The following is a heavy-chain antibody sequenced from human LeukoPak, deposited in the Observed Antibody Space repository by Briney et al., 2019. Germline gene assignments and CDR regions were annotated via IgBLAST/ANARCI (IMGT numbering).Heavy chain of an antibody. CDR1: GYSFTSYW. D-gene: IGHD3-10*01. CDR3: ARHGSGSYLVSYYYYYGMDV. CDR2: IYPGDSDT. V-gene: IGHV5-51*01. J-gene: IGHJ6*02. Sequence: GESLKISCKGSGYSFTSYWIGWVRQMPGKGLEWMGIIYPGDSDTRYSPSFQGQVTISADKSISTAYLQWSSLKASDTAMYYCARHGSGSYLVSYYYYYGMDVWGQGTTVTVSS.